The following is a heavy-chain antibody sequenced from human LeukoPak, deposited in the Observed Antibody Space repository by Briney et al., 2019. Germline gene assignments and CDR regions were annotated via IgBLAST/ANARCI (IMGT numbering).Heavy chain of an antibody. CDR1: GDSISGSSYY. D-gene: IGHD5-24*01. Sequence: SETLSLTCTVSGDSISGSSYYWGWSRQPPGKGLEWIGNIYYGGSLYYNPSLKSRVSISVDTSNNQFSLKVSSVTAADTAVYYCASADGYKIDYWGQGTLVTVSS. J-gene: IGHJ4*02. V-gene: IGHV4-39*01. CDR2: IYYGGSL. CDR3: ASADGYKIDY.